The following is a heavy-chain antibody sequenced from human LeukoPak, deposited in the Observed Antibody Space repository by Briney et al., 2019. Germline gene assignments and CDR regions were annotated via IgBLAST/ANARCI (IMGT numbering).Heavy chain of an antibody. CDR3: ARQPAATAAFDI. V-gene: IGHV4-59*08. CDR1: GGSINNYY. D-gene: IGHD5-18*01. CDR2: TYYSGGDM. Sequence: SETLSLTCTVSGGSINNYYWSWIRQPPGKGLEWIGYTYYSGGDMNYNPSLKSRLTISVDTSKNQISLMLTSMTAADTAVYYCARQPAATAAFDIWAQGTMVTVSS. J-gene: IGHJ3*02.